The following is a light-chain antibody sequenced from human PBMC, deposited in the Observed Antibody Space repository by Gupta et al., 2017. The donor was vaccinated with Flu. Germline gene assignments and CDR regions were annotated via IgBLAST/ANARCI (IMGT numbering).Light chain of an antibody. Sequence: SCSGSSYNIGSNSVSWFQRLPGTAPKLLIYENDKRPLGIPDRFSGSKSGPSATLGITGLPTGDEADYFCGTWDGSLKGGVFGGGTQVTAL. J-gene: IGLJ3*02. CDR3: GTWDGSLKGGV. CDR2: END. CDR1: SYNIGSNS. V-gene: IGLV1-51*02.